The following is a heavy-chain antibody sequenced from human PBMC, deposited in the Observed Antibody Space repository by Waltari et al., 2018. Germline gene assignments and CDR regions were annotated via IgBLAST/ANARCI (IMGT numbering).Heavy chain of an antibody. D-gene: IGHD1-26*01. CDR1: GFTVSSHY. V-gene: IGHV3-53*01. CDR2: IYSGGST. Sequence: EVQLVESGGGLIQPGGSLRLSCAASGFTVSSHYMSWVRQAPGKGLEWVSVIYSGGSTYYADSVKGRFTISRDNSKNTLYLQMNSLRAEDTAVYYCAREQVGASVYFDYWGQGTLVTVSS. CDR3: AREQVGASVYFDY. J-gene: IGHJ4*02.